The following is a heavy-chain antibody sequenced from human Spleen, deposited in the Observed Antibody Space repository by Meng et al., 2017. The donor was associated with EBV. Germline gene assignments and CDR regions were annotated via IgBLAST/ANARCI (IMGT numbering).Heavy chain of an antibody. CDR1: GDSFGSGGYY. CDR2: ISYTGNT. J-gene: IGHJ4*02. CDR3: ARDSPVSHFDF. V-gene: IGHV4-30-4*01. D-gene: IGHD3-22*01. Sequence: HVPLQESGPGLVKASQTLSLPCAVSGDSFGSGGYYWTWIRQPPGKGLEWIGYISYTGNTDYNPSLKSRVTMSVDTSGNRFSLNLSSVTAADTAVYYCARDSPVSHFDFWGQGTLVTVSS.